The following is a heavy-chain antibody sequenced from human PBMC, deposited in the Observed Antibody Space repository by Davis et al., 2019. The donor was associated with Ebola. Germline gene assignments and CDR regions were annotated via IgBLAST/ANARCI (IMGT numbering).Heavy chain of an antibody. CDR3: ARGDKFAYSSSYDYYYYYMDV. V-gene: IGHV3-74*01. D-gene: IGHD6-6*01. CDR1: GFTLSSYW. Sequence: HTGGSLRLSCAASGFTLSSYWMHWVRQAPGKGLVWVSRINSDGSSTNYADSVKGRFTISRDNAKNTLYLQMNSLKAEDTAVYYCARGDKFAYSSSYDYYYYYMDVWGRGTTVTVSS. CDR2: INSDGSST. J-gene: IGHJ6*03.